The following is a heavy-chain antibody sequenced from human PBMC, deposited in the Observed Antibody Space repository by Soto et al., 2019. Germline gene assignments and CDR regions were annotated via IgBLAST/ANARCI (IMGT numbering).Heavy chain of an antibody. CDR3: ARDDAYYDILPGYLAVAGGYYYFGMDV. CDR1: GYTFTSYG. D-gene: IGHD3-9*01. CDR2: ISAYNGNT. Sequence: QVQLVQSGAEVKKPGASVKVSCKASGYTFTSYGISWVRQAPGQGLEWMGWISAYNGNTHYAQQLQGRVTMTTDTTTRTAYMELRSLRSDDTAVSYCARDDAYYDILPGYLAVAGGYYYFGMDVWGQGTTVTVS. V-gene: IGHV1-18*01. J-gene: IGHJ6*02.